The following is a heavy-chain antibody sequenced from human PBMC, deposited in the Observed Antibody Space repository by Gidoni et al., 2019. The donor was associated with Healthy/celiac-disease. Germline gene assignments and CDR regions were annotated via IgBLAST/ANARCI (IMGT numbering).Heavy chain of an antibody. CDR2: IKPSGGST. CDR1: GYNFTRYY. V-gene: IGHV1-46*01. J-gene: IGHJ4*02. D-gene: IGHD3-16*01. Sequence: QVQLVQSGAEVKKPGASVKVYCKASGYNFTRYYMHWVRQAPGQGLDWMGIIKPSGGSTSYAQKFQGRVTMTRDTSTITVYMELSSLRSEDTAVYYCARDSRYVTGIWGYWGQGTLVTVSS. CDR3: ARDSRYVTGIWGY.